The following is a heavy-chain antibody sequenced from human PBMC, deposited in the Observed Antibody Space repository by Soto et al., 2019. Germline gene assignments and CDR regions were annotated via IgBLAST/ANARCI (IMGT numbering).Heavy chain of an antibody. D-gene: IGHD1-26*01. V-gene: IGHV4-31*03. J-gene: IGHJ4*02. CDR1: GGSISSGSYH. Sequence: QVQLQESGPGLVKPSQTLSLTCTVSGGSISSGSYHWSWIRQHPGKGLEWIGNIYYSGSSYYTPSLKSRATRSIDTSKDQFSLRLGSVTAADTAIYYCARVEGSSYYFRHDCWGRGTLVTVSS. CDR2: IYYSGSS. CDR3: ARVEGSSYYFRHDC.